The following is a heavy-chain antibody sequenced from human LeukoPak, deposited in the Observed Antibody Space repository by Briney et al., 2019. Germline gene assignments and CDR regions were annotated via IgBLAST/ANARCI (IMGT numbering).Heavy chain of an antibody. CDR3: ARESGRGYSYGPLGY. Sequence: PGGSLRLSCAASGFTFDDYGMSWVRQAPGKGLEWVSSVYWNGGSAGYADSVKGRFTISRDNAKNSLYLQMSSLRVEDTALYYCARESGRGYSYGPLGYWGQGTLVTVSS. CDR1: GFTFDDYG. V-gene: IGHV3-20*04. CDR2: VYWNGGSA. D-gene: IGHD5-18*01. J-gene: IGHJ4*02.